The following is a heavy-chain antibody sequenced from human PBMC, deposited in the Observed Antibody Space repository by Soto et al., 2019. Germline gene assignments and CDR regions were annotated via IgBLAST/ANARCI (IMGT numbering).Heavy chain of an antibody. CDR1: GGSFSGYY. CDR2: INHSGST. CDR3: ARAAEGSPSIAVAGTGSWFDP. D-gene: IGHD6-19*01. Sequence: SETLSLTCAVYGGSFSGYYWSWIRQPPGKGLEWIGEINHSGSTNYNPSLKSRVTISVDTSKNQFSLKLSSVTAADTAVYYCARAAEGSPSIAVAGTGSWFDPWGQGTLVTVSS. J-gene: IGHJ5*02. V-gene: IGHV4-34*01.